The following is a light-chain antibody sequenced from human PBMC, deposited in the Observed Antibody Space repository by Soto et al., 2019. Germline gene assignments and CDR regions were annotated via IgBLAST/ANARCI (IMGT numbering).Light chain of an antibody. CDR3: QQYNRWPPWT. CDR1: QSVSSSY. V-gene: IGKV3-20*01. Sequence: EIVLTQSPGTLSLSPGERATLSCRASQSVSSSYLAWYQQKPGQAPRLLIYGASSRATGIPDRFSGSGSGTDFTLTINSLQSEDFAVYYCQQYNRWPPWTFGQGTKVDIK. CDR2: GAS. J-gene: IGKJ1*01.